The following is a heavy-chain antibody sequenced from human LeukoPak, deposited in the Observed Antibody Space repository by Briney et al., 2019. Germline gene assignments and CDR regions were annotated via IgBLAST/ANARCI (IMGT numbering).Heavy chain of an antibody. D-gene: IGHD3-10*01. V-gene: IGHV3-21*01. CDR3: AREFFYGSGSYSY. Sequence: GGSLRLSCTESRFTFRSYTMNWFRQPPGKGLEWVSSIDRSSSHIYYADSVKGRFAISRDNAKNSLYLQMNSLRAEDTAVYYCAREFFYGSGSYSYWGQGTLVTVSS. CDR1: RFTFRSYT. CDR2: IDRSSSHI. J-gene: IGHJ4*02.